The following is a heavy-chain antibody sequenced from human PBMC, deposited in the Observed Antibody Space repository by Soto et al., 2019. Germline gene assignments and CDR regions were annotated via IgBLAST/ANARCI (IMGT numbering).Heavy chain of an antibody. V-gene: IGHV3-30*18. CDR3: AKVGASGWTYYYGMDV. CDR2: ISYDSTKI. D-gene: IGHD6-19*01. J-gene: IGHJ6*02. Sequence: QVLLEEFGGGVVQPGRSLRLSCAASGFTFSSYGMNWVRQAPGKGLEWVAVISYDSTKIYYADSVKGRFTISRDNSKNTVYLQMNSLRADDTAMYYCAKVGASGWTYYYGMDVWGQGTTVTVSS. CDR1: GFTFSSYG.